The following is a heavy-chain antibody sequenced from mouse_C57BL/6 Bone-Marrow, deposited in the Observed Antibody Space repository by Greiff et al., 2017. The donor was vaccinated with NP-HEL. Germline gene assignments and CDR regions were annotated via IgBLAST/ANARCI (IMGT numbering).Heavy chain of an antibody. CDR3: ARSYYSNSDY. Sequence: VQLQQSGPELVKPGASVKISCKASGYSFTSYYIHWVKQRPGQGLEWIGWIYPGSGNTKYNEKFKGKATLTADTSSSTAYMQLSSLTSEDSAVYYCARSYYSNSDYWGKGTTLTVSS. J-gene: IGHJ2*01. D-gene: IGHD2-5*01. CDR1: GYSFTSYY. CDR2: IYPGSGNT. V-gene: IGHV1-66*01.